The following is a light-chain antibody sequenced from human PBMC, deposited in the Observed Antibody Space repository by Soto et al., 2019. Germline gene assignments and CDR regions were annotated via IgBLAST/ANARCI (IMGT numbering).Light chain of an antibody. Sequence: EIVMTQSPATLSVSPGERATLSCRASQSVSSNLAWYQQKPGQAPRLLIYGASTRATGIPARFSGSGPGTGFTLTISSLPSEDFAVYYCQQYNNWWTFGQGTKVEIK. J-gene: IGKJ1*01. CDR3: QQYNNWWT. CDR1: QSVSSN. V-gene: IGKV3-15*01. CDR2: GAS.